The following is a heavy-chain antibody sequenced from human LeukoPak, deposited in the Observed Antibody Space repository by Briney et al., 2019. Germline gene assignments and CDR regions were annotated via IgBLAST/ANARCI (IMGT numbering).Heavy chain of an antibody. CDR2: INHSGST. CDR3: ARVGRGATTRGRIDY. Sequence: SETLSLTCAVYGGSFSGYYWSRIRQPPGKGLEWIGEINHSGSTNYNPSLKSRVTISVDTSKNQFSLKLSSVTAADTAVYYCARVGRGATTRGRIDYWGQGTLVTVSS. D-gene: IGHD4/OR15-4a*01. CDR1: GGSFSGYY. V-gene: IGHV4-34*01. J-gene: IGHJ4*02.